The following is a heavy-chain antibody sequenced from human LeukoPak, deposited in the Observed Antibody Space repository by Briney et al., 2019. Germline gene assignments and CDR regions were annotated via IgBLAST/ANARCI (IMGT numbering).Heavy chain of an antibody. D-gene: IGHD5-24*01. Sequence: KSGGSLRLSCAASGFTFSDAWMSWVRQAPGKGLEWVGRIKSNIDGGTTDLAAPVKGRFTISRDDSKKTLYLEMNSLKTEDTAVYFCTTTPLMATVDTGFWGQGTLVTVS. CDR2: IKSNIDGGTT. CDR3: TTTPLMATVDTGF. CDR1: GFTFSDAW. J-gene: IGHJ4*02. V-gene: IGHV3-15*01.